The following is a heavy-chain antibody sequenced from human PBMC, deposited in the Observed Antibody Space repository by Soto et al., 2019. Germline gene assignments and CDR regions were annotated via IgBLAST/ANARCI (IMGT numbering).Heavy chain of an antibody. Sequence: SETMCVTSSVADGKSGSSGCYWGWIHQPPGKGLEWIGSIYYSGSTYYNPSLKSRVTISVDTSKNQFSLKLSSVTAADTAVYYCARQGDYGDYLDWFDPWGQGTLVTVSS. D-gene: IGHD4-17*01. CDR2: IYYSGST. V-gene: IGHV4-39*01. J-gene: IGHJ5*02. CDR1: DGKSGSSGCY. CDR3: ARQGDYGDYLDWFDP.